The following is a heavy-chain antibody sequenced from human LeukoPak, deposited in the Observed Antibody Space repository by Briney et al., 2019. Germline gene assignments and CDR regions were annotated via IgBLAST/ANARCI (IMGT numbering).Heavy chain of an antibody. J-gene: IGHJ6*02. CDR3: ARRDSSSWYVPYYYGMDV. Sequence: PGGSLRLSCAASGFTFSSYGMHWVRQAPGKGLEWVAVIWYDGSNKYYADSVKGRFTISRDNSKNTLYLQMNSLRAEDTAVYYCARRDSSSWYVPYYYGMDVWGQGTTVTVSS. CDR2: IWYDGSNK. D-gene: IGHD6-13*01. V-gene: IGHV3-33*01. CDR1: GFTFSSYG.